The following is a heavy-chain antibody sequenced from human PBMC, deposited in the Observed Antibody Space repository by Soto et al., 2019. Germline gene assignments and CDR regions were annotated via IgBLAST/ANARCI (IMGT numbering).Heavy chain of an antibody. CDR2: MYNTGST. D-gene: IGHD2-21*02. CDR3: ARDLWGYCGADCYPLDV. V-gene: IGHV4-59*01. CDR1: GGSISSYD. J-gene: IGHJ6*02. Sequence: SETLSLTCTVAGGSISSYDWSWIRKHPGKGLEWIGYMYNTGSTIYNPSLKSRVTISVDTSKNQFSLKLNSVTAADTAVYYCARDLWGYCGADCYPLDVWGQGTTVTV.